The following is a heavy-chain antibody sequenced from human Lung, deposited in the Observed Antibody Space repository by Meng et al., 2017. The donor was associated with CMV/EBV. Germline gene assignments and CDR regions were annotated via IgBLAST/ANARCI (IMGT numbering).Heavy chain of an antibody. Sequence: ASVXVSCKASGYTFTSYYMHWVRQAPGQGLEWMGWINPNSGGTNYAQKFQGRVTMTRDTSISTAYMELSRLRSDDTAVYYCARDGSLGYCSSTSCYGAGWFDPXGQGXLVTVSS. CDR1: GYTFTSYY. CDR2: INPNSGGT. CDR3: ARDGSLGYCSSTSCYGAGWFDP. D-gene: IGHD2-2*01. J-gene: IGHJ5*02. V-gene: IGHV1-2*02.